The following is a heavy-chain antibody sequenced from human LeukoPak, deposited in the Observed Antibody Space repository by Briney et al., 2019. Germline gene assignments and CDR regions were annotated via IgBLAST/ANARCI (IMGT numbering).Heavy chain of an antibody. D-gene: IGHD2-2*01. CDR1: GFTFSDYY. Sequence: KPGGSLRLSCAASGFTFSDYYMSWIRQAPGKGLEWVSYISSSGSTIYYADSVKGRFTISRDNAKNSLYLQMNSLRAEDTAVYYCARDSPYCTSSDCYLDYWGQGTLVTVSS. J-gene: IGHJ4*02. CDR2: ISSSGSTI. CDR3: ARDSPYCTSSDCYLDY. V-gene: IGHV3-11*01.